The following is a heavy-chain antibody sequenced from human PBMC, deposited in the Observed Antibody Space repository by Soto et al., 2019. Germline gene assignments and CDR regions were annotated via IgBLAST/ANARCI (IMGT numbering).Heavy chain of an antibody. CDR2: MYNTGST. V-gene: IGHV4-59*01. Sequence: SETLSLTCTVSGGSISRYYWSWIRQPPGKGLEWIGYMYNTGSTVYNPSFKSRVTISVDTSKNQFSLKLDSVTAADTAVYYCARDLWGYCGTDCYPLDVWGQGTTVTVSS. CDR3: ARDLWGYCGTDCYPLDV. J-gene: IGHJ6*02. D-gene: IGHD2-21*02. CDR1: GGSISRYY.